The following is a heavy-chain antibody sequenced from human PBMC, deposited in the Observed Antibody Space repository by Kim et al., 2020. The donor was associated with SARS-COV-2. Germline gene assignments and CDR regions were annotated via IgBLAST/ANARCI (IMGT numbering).Heavy chain of an antibody. V-gene: IGHV4-34*01. CDR1: GGSFSGYY. CDR3: ARGTPLGQQLVPPQTNDY. Sequence: SETLSLTCAVYGGSFSGYYWSWIRQPPGKGLEWIGEINHSGSTNYNPSLKSRVTISVDTSKNQFSLKLSSVTAADTAVYYCARGTPLGQQLVPPQTNDYWGQGTLVTVSS. CDR2: INHSGST. D-gene: IGHD6-13*01. J-gene: IGHJ4*02.